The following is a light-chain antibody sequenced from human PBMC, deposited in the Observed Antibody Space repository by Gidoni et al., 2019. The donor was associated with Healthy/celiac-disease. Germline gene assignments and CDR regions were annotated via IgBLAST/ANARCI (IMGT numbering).Light chain of an antibody. Sequence: DIQMTQSPSSLSASVGDRVTITCQASQDISNYLNWYQQNPGKAPKLLIYDASNLETGVPSRFSGRGSGTDFTFTISSLQPEDIATYYCQQYDNLPRTFGQGTKLEIK. CDR1: QDISNY. V-gene: IGKV1-33*01. CDR3: QQYDNLPRT. CDR2: DAS. J-gene: IGKJ2*01.